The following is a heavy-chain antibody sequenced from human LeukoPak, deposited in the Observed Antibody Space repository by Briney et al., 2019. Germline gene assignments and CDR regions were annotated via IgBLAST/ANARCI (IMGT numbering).Heavy chain of an antibody. CDR2: FDPEDGET. J-gene: IGHJ4*02. Sequence: GASVKVSCKVSGYTLTELSMHWVRQAPGKGLEWMGGFDPEDGETIYAHKFQGRVTMTEDTSTDTAYMELSSLRSEDTAVYYCATLKGIAAAYDYWGQGTLVTVSS. D-gene: IGHD6-13*01. V-gene: IGHV1-24*01. CDR1: GYTLTELS. CDR3: ATLKGIAAAYDY.